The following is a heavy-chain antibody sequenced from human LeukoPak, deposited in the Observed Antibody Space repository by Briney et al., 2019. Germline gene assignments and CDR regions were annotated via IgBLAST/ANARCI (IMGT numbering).Heavy chain of an antibody. CDR2: ITTSDGNT. CDR3: AKVGGSYRRAQPFDY. Sequence: GGSLRLSCAASGFTFSSYTMSWVRQAPGKGLEWVSTITTSDGNTYYADSVKGRFTVSRDNSKNTLYLQMNSLRAEDTAVYYCAKVGGSYRRAQPFDYWGQGTLVTVSS. J-gene: IGHJ4*02. CDR1: GFTFSSYT. V-gene: IGHV3-23*01. D-gene: IGHD1-26*01.